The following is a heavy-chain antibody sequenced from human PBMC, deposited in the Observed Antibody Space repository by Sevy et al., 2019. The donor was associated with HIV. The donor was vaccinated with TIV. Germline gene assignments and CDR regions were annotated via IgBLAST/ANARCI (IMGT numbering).Heavy chain of an antibody. CDR2: ISPDSGDT. CDR1: GYTFNAHY. V-gene: IGHV1-2*02. D-gene: IGHD3-10*01. J-gene: IGHJ4*02. Sequence: ASVKVSCTSSGYTFNAHYLHWVRQAPGQGLEWMGWISPDSGDTKYTEKFQGRVTMTRDTSISTAYMELITLRSDDTAVHFCARVQRGGVPDYWGQGTLVTVSS. CDR3: ARVQRGGVPDY.